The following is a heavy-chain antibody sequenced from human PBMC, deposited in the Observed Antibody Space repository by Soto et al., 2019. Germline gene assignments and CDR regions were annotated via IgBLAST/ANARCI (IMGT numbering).Heavy chain of an antibody. CDR2: ISAYNGNT. CDR1: GYTFSTYG. D-gene: IGHD6-6*01. V-gene: IGHV1-18*04. J-gene: IGHJ5*02. CDR3: ARDLIAARPGWFDP. Sequence: ASVKVSCKPSGYTFSTYGISWVRQAPGQRLEWMGWISAYNGNTNYAQKFQGRVTMTTDTSTSTAYMELRSLRSDDTALYYCARDLIAARPGWFDPWGQGTMVTVYS.